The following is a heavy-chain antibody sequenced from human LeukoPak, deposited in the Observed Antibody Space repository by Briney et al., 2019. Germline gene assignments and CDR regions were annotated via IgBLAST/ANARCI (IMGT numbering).Heavy chain of an antibody. CDR3: ARIRDGYNDAYDL. Sequence: GASVKVSCKASGYTFTSSYIHWVRQAPGQGLEWMGIINPSGGSTSYAQKFQGRVTLTRDTSTSTVYMELSSLRSEDTAIYYCARIRDGYNDAYDLWGQGTVVTVPS. CDR2: INPSGGST. CDR1: GYTFTSSY. V-gene: IGHV1-46*01. J-gene: IGHJ3*01. D-gene: IGHD5-24*01.